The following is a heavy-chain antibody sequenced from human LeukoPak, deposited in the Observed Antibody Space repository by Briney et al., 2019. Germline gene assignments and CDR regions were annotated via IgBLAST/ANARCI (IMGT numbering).Heavy chain of an antibody. CDR1: GYTFTSYY. V-gene: IGHV1-46*01. CDR3: ARWQHGDYDLGY. J-gene: IGHJ4*02. Sequence: ASVTVSCTASGYTFTSYYMHWVRQAPGQGLEWMGIINPSGGSTSYAQKFQGRVTMTRDTSTSTVYMELSSLRSEDTAVYYCARWQHGDYDLGYWGQGTLVTVSS. CDR2: INPSGGST. D-gene: IGHD2-21*01.